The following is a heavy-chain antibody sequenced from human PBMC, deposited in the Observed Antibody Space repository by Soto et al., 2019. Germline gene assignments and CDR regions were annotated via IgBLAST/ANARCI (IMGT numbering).Heavy chain of an antibody. Sequence: QVQLQESGPGLVKPSETLSLTCTVSGGSISSYYWSWIRQPPGKGLEWIGYIYYSGSTNYNPSLESQVTISVDTSKNQFSLKLSSVTAADTAVYYCARRGGCSGDSCYSSPWYFDLWGRGTLVTVSS. J-gene: IGHJ2*01. CDR1: GGSISSYY. CDR3: ARRGGCSGDSCYSSPWYFDL. V-gene: IGHV4-59*08. D-gene: IGHD2-15*01. CDR2: IYYSGST.